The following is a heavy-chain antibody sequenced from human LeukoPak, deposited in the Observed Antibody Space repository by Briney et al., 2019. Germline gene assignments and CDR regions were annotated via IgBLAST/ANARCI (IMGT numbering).Heavy chain of an antibody. D-gene: IGHD3-3*01. Sequence: SETLSLTCTVSGGSISSSSYYWGWIRQPPGKGLEWIGSIYDSGSTYYNPSLKSRVTISVDTSKNQFSLKLSSVTAAAPAVYSCARLGPILGDIDYWGREPWSPSPQ. J-gene: IGHJ4*02. CDR1: GGSISSSSYY. CDR2: IYDSGST. V-gene: IGHV4-39*07. CDR3: ARLGPILGDIDY.